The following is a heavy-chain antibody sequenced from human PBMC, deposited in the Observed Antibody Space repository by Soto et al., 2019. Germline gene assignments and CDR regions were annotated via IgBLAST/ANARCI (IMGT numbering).Heavy chain of an antibody. CDR1: GYSFTSYW. V-gene: IGHV5-51*01. J-gene: IGHJ5*02. Sequence: GESLKISCKGSGYSFTSYWIGWVRQMPGKGLEWMGIIYPGDSDTRYSPSFQGQVTISADKSISTAYLQWSSLKASDTAMYYCARRPYCSSTSCYGYNWFDPWGQGTLVTVSS. CDR3: ARRPYCSSTSCYGYNWFDP. D-gene: IGHD2-2*01. CDR2: IYPGDSDT.